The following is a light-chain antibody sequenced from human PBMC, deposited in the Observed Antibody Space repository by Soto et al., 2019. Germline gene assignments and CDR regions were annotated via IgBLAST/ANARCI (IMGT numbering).Light chain of an antibody. CDR3: LQFHSYPYS. CDR2: SAS. Sequence: IQMTQSPSSLSASVGDRVTITCRASQGISTYLAWYQQKVGIAPRILIHSASTLQSGVPSRFSGSGSGTDFTLTTTSLQPEAFATYYCLQFHSYPYSFGQGTKLEIK. J-gene: IGKJ2*01. V-gene: IGKV1-9*01. CDR1: QGISTY.